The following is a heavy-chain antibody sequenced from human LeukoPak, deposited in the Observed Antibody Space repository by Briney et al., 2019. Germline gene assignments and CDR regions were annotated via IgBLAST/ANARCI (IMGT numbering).Heavy chain of an antibody. CDR3: ARDFPSQVATTALLLDY. D-gene: IGHD4-17*01. Sequence: PGGSLRLSCAASGFTFSSYAMHWVRQAPGKGLEWVAVISYDGSNKYYADSVKGRFTISRDNSKNTLYLQMNSLRAEDTAVYYCARDFPSQVATTALLLDYWGQGTLVTVS. J-gene: IGHJ4*02. V-gene: IGHV3-30-3*01. CDR1: GFTFSSYA. CDR2: ISYDGSNK.